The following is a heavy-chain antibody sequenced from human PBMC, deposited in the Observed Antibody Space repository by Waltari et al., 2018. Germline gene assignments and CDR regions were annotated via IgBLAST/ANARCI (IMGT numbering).Heavy chain of an antibody. CDR1: GFTVSSNY. CDR2: IYSGGST. Sequence: EVQLVESGGGLIQPGGSLRLSCAASGFTVSSNYISWVRQAPGKGLEWVSVIYSGGSTYYADSVKGRFTISRDNSKNTLYLQMNSLRAEDTAVYYCARHYGDTDDDAFDIWGQGTMVTVSS. J-gene: IGHJ3*02. V-gene: IGHV3-53*01. D-gene: IGHD4-17*01. CDR3: ARHYGDTDDDAFDI.